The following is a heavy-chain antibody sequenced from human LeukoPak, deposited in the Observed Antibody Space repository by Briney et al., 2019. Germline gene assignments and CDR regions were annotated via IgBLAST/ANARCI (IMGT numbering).Heavy chain of an antibody. J-gene: IGHJ4*02. Sequence: PGGSLRLSCAASGFTFSSYAMHWVRQAPGKGLEWVAVISYDGSNKYYADSVKGRFTISRDNSKNTLYLQMNSLRAEDTAVYYCAREGGSSGSYFFDYWGQGTLVTVSS. CDR1: GFTFSSYA. D-gene: IGHD3-10*01. CDR2: ISYDGSNK. V-gene: IGHV3-30*04. CDR3: AREGGSSGSYFFDY.